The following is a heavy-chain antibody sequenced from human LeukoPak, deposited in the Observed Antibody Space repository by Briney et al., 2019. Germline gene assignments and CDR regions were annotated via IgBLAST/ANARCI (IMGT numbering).Heavy chain of an antibody. CDR2: ISTYNANT. Sequence: ASVKVSCKASGYSFTSYGISWVRQAPGQGLEWMGWISTYNANTNYALKLQGRVTLTTDTPTSTAYMELKSLRSDDTAVYYCARGGLVPFDYWGQGTLVTVSS. CDR3: ARGGLVPFDY. V-gene: IGHV1-18*01. D-gene: IGHD5-12*01. J-gene: IGHJ4*02. CDR1: GYSFTSYG.